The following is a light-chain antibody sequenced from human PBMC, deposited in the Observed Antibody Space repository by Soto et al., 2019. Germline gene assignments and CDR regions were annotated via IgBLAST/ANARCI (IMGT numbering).Light chain of an antibody. CDR3: CSYAGSSTYVL. J-gene: IGLJ2*01. Sequence: QSALTQPRSVSGSRGQSVAMSCTGSSSDDRGFNYVSWYQQHPGKAPKLMIYDVSKRPSGVPDRFSGSKSGNTASLTISGLQAEDEADYYCCSYAGSSTYVLFGGGTKLTVL. CDR1: SSDDRGFNY. V-gene: IGLV2-11*01. CDR2: DVS.